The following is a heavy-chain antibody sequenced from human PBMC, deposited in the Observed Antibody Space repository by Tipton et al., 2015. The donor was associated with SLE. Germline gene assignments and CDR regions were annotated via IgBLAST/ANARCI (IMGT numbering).Heavy chain of an antibody. CDR2: VYYSGST. D-gene: IGHD2/OR15-2a*01. CDR3: ARRHSTYAFDI. Sequence: TLSLTCTVSGGSISSYYWSWIRQPPGKGLECIGYVYYSGSTNYNPSLKSRVTISVDTSTNRFSLKLSSVTAADTAVYYCARRHSTYAFDIWGQGTMVTVSS. CDR1: GGSISSYY. V-gene: IGHV4-59*08. J-gene: IGHJ3*02.